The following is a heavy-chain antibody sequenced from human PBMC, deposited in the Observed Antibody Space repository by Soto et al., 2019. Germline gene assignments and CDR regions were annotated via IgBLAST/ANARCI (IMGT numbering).Heavy chain of an antibody. J-gene: IGHJ6*02. D-gene: IGHD6-19*01. CDR2: ILYDGSKK. V-gene: IGHV3-30*18. CDR3: VKDGSSGWPYFDDMDV. Sequence: GGSLRLSCAASGFTFSSYGMHWVRQAPGKGLEWVAVILYDGSKKYYADSVKGRFTISRDNSKNTLYLQMSSLRAEDTALYYCVKDGSSGWPYFDDMDVWGQGTTVTVSS. CDR1: GFTFSSYG.